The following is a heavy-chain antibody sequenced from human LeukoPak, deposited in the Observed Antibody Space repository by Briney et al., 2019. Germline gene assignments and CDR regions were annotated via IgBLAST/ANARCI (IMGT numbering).Heavy chain of an antibody. J-gene: IGHJ6*02. Sequence: SQTLSLTCTVSGGSLSSGGYYWGWIRQHPGKGLEWIGYIYFGGSTYNNPSLKSRVTISVDTSKNQFSLKLSTATAADTAVYYCATWVVVVPAGMGSYGMDVWGQGTTVTVSS. CDR2: IYFGGST. V-gene: IGHV4-31*03. D-gene: IGHD2-2*01. CDR3: ATWVVVVPAGMGSYGMDV. CDR1: GGSLSSGGYY.